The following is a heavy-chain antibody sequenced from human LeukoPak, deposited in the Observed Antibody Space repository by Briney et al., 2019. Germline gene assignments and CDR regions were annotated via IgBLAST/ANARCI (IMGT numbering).Heavy chain of an antibody. D-gene: IGHD6-13*01. CDR1: GGSISSYY. J-gene: IGHJ4*02. CDR2: IYTSGST. V-gene: IGHV4-4*07. CDR3: ASRSIAAAGWYYFDY. Sequence: PSETLSLTCTVSGGSISSYYWSWIRQPAGKGLEWIGRIYTSGSTNYNPSLKSRVTISVDTSKNQFSLKLSSVTAPDTAVYYCASRSIAAAGWYYFDYWGQGTLVTVSS.